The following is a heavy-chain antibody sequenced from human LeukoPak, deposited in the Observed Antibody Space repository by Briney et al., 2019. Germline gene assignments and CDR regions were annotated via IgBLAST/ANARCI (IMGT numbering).Heavy chain of an antibody. J-gene: IGHJ4*02. CDR3: ARDYSRNRYGPFDY. D-gene: IGHD5-18*01. CDR1: GGIFSSYA. CDR2: IIPIFGTA. Sequence: SVKVSFKASGGIFSSYAISWVRQAPGQGLEWMGGIIPIFGTANYAQKFQGRVTITADESTSTAYMELSSLRSEDTAVYYCARDYSRNRYGPFDYWGQGTLVTVSS. V-gene: IGHV1-69*13.